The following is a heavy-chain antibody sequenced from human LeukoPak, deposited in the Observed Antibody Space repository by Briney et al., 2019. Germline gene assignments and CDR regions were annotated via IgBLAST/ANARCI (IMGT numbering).Heavy chain of an antibody. CDR1: GFTFEDYG. Sequence: GGSLRLSCAASGFTFEDYGMSWVRQAPGKGLEWVSGINWNGGSTGYADSVKGRFTISRDNAKNSLYLQMNSLRAEDTALYYCARVPNTAIPDYYMDVWGKGATVTVSS. CDR3: ARVPNTAIPDYYMDV. D-gene: IGHD5-18*01. CDR2: INWNGGST. V-gene: IGHV3-20*04. J-gene: IGHJ6*03.